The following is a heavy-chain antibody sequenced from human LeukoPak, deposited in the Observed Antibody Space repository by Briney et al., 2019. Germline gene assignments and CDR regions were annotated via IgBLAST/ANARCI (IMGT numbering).Heavy chain of an antibody. CDR2: XIPIFGTA. J-gene: IGHJ6*02. D-gene: IGHD3-10*01. Sequence: SVKXXCXXSGGTFSSYAXSXVRQAXGQGLEXXGXXIPIFGTANYAQKFQGRVTMTEDTSTDTAYMELSSLRSEDTAVYYCATDPLWFGETYGMDVWGQGTTVTVSS. V-gene: IGHV1-69*06. CDR3: ATDPLWFGETYGMDV. CDR1: GGTFSSYA.